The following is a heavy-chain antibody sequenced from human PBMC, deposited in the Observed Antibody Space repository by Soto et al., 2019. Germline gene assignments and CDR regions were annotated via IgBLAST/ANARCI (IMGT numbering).Heavy chain of an antibody. CDR3: SSGDYYGRRGAYYYGMDV. J-gene: IGHJ6*02. Sequence: SETLSLTCTVSGGSISSYYWSWIRQPPGKGLEWIGYIYYSGSTNYNPSLKSRITIPVDTSKNQFSLKLSSVTAADTAVYYCSSGDYYGRRGAYYYGMDVWGQGTTVTVSS. CDR2: IYYSGST. V-gene: IGHV4-59*01. CDR1: GGSISSYY. D-gene: IGHD3-10*02.